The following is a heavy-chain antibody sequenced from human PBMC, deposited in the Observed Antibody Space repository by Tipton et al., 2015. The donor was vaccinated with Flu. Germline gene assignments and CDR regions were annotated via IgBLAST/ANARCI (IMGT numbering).Heavy chain of an antibody. CDR3: ARDAYDSSGPYFDY. V-gene: IGHV3-11*01. CDR2: ISSSGSTI. D-gene: IGHD3-22*01. Sequence: LSLTCAASGFTFSDYYMSWIRQAPGKGLEWVSYISSSGSTIYYADSVKGRFTISRDNAKNSLYLQMNSLRAEDTAVYYCARDAYDSSGPYFDYWGQGTLVTVSS. CDR1: GFTFSDYY. J-gene: IGHJ4*02.